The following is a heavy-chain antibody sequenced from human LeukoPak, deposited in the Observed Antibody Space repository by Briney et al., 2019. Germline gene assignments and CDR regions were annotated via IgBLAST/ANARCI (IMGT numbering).Heavy chain of an antibody. CDR1: GFTVGGTY. Sequence: GGSLRLSCAASGFTVGGTYMSWVRQAAGKGWQWVSTIFDADRTTYADSVQGRFTISRDSYMNTLFLQMNSLRADDTAVYYCAGATKWLAHDFWGQGILVTVSS. CDR3: AGATKWLAHDF. J-gene: IGHJ4*02. CDR2: IFDADRT. V-gene: IGHV3-53*01. D-gene: IGHD6-19*01.